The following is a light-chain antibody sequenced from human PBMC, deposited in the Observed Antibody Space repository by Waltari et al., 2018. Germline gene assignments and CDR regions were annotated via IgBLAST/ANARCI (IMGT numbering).Light chain of an antibody. CDR3: NSRDTSGNHVL. V-gene: IGLV3-19*01. Sequence: SSELTQDPAVSVALGQTVRITCPGASLRSYYVSWYQQKPGQAPVLVIYGKNYRPSGIPDRFSGSRSGNTASLTITGAQAEDEADYYCNSRDTSGNHVLFGGGTKLTVL. CDR1: SLRSYY. J-gene: IGLJ2*01. CDR2: GKN.